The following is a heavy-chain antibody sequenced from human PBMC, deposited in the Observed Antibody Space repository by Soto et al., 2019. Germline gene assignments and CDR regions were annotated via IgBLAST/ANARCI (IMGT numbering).Heavy chain of an antibody. CDR2: IYRTGST. V-gene: IGHV4-4*02. D-gene: IGHD1-7*01. Sequence: QVQLQEAGPGLVKPSGTLSLTCAVSGGSFTSNNWWTWVRQPPGQGLEWSGAIYRTGSTNYNPSRKRRLTIPIAKSKNQYSLKVTSLTAADTAVSYCASRDPGTSVDYWGQGTLVTVSS. J-gene: IGHJ4*02. CDR1: GGSFTSNNW. CDR3: ASRDPGTSVDY.